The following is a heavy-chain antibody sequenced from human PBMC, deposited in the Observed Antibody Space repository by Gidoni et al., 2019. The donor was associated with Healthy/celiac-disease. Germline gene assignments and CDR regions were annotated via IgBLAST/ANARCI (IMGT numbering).Heavy chain of an antibody. V-gene: IGHV4-4*07. J-gene: IGHJ4*02. Sequence: QVQLQESGPGLVKPSETLSLTCTVSGGSIISYYWSWIRQPAGKGLEWSGRIYTSGSNNYNPSLKSRVTMSVDTSKNQFSLKLSSVTAADTAVYYCARDQSVYYDSSGYFYFDYWGQGTLVTVSS. CDR3: ARDQSVYYDSSGYFYFDY. CDR1: GGSIISYY. D-gene: IGHD3-22*01. CDR2: IYTSGSN.